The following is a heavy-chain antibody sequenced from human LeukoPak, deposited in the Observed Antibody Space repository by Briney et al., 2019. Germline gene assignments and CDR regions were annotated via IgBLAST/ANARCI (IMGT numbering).Heavy chain of an antibody. CDR2: ISWNGGSI. Sequence: QSGRSLRLSCAASGFTFDDYAMHWVRQAPGKGLEWVSGISWNGGSIGYADSVKGRFTISRDNAKNSLYLQMNSLRAEDTALYYCAKDIADDILTGYYTPRAFDIWGQGTMATVSS. CDR3: AKDIADDILTGYYTPRAFDI. J-gene: IGHJ3*02. V-gene: IGHV3-9*01. CDR1: GFTFDDYA. D-gene: IGHD3-9*01.